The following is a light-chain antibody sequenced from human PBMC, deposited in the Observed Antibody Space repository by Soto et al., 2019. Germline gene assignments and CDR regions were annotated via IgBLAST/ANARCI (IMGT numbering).Light chain of an antibody. CDR2: AAS. V-gene: IGKV1-39*01. Sequence: DIQMAQSPSSLSASLGDTVSITCRASQSIGTFLNWYQQIPGKAPKLLIYAASSLQTGVPSRVSGSGSGTVFTLTIGSLQPEDFATYYCQQSYSSPRTFGQGTKVEV. J-gene: IGKJ1*01. CDR1: QSIGTF. CDR3: QQSYSSPRT.